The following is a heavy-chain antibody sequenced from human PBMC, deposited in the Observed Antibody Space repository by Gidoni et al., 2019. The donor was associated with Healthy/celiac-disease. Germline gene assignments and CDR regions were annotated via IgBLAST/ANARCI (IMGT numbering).Heavy chain of an antibody. CDR1: GYTFTSYD. CDR2: MNPNSGNT. Sequence: QVQLVQSGAEVKKPGASVTVHCKASGYTFTSYDLNRVRQATGQGLEWMGWMNPNSGNTGYAQKFQGRVTMTRNTSIITAYMELSSLRSEDTAVYYCARRAYYDYVWGSYRYNWFDPWRQGTLVTVSS. CDR3: ARRAYYDYVWGSYRYNWFDP. D-gene: IGHD3-16*02. V-gene: IGHV1-8*01. J-gene: IGHJ5*02.